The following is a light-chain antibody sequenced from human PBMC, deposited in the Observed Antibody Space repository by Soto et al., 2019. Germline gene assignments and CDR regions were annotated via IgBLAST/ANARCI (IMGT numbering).Light chain of an antibody. V-gene: IGLV1-36*01. CDR2: YDD. Sequence: QSVLTQPPSASGTPGQRGTISCSGSSSNIGNNAVNWYQQLPGKAPKLLIYYDDLLPSGVSDRFSGSKSGTSASLAISGLQSEDEADYYCAAWDDSLNGLVFGTGTKVTVL. J-gene: IGLJ1*01. CDR1: SSNIGNNA. CDR3: AAWDDSLNGLV.